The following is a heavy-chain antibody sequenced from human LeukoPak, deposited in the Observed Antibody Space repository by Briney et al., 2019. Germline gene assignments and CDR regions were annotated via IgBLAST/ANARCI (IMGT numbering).Heavy chain of an antibody. CDR3: ARDTGRYCSGGSCPPYNWFDP. V-gene: IGHV3-23*01. CDR1: GFTFSNYN. Sequence: GGSLRLSCAASGFTFSNYNMAWVRQAPGKGLEWVSAIGGSDGGTHYADSVRGRFTISRDNSKNTMYLQMNSLRAEDTAVYYCARDTGRYCSGGSCPPYNWFDPWGQGTLVTVSS. CDR2: IGGSDGGT. D-gene: IGHD2-15*01. J-gene: IGHJ5*02.